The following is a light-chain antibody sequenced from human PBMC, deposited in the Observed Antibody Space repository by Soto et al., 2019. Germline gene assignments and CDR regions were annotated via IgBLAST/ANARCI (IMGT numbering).Light chain of an antibody. CDR3: HQYDSSPIT. CDR2: GAS. V-gene: IGKV3-20*01. Sequence: EIVLTQSPGTLSLSPGERATLSCRASQSVSSSYLAWYQQKPGQAPRLLIYGASSRATGIPDRFSGSGSGTDFTLTISRLEPDDFAGYYCHQYDSSPITFGQGTPLGIK. J-gene: IGKJ5*01. CDR1: QSVSSSY.